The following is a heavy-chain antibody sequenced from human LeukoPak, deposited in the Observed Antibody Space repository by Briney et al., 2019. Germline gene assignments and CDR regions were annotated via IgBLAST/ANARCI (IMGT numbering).Heavy chain of an antibody. D-gene: IGHD6-6*01. CDR2: IYYSGST. CDR3: ARDRGSSLKREYYFDY. Sequence: SETLSLTCTVSGGSISSYYWSWIRQPPGKGLEWIGYIYYSGSTNYNPSLKSRVTISVDTSKNQFSLKLSSVTAADTAVYYCARDRGSSLKREYYFDYWGQGTLVTVSS. V-gene: IGHV4-59*12. CDR1: GGSISSYY. J-gene: IGHJ4*02.